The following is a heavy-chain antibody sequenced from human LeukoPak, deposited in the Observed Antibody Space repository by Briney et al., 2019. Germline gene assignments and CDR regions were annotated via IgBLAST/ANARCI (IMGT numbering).Heavy chain of an antibody. CDR2: INSDESST. D-gene: IGHD6-19*01. V-gene: IGHV3-74*01. J-gene: IGHJ5*02. Sequence: GGSLRLSCAASGFTFSSYWMHWVRQAPGKGLVWVSRINSDESSTSYADSVKGRSTSSRDNAKNTLYLQMNSLRAEDTAVYYCARQTYSSIVTNWFDPWGQGTLVTVSS. CDR3: ARQTYSSIVTNWFDP. CDR1: GFTFSSYW.